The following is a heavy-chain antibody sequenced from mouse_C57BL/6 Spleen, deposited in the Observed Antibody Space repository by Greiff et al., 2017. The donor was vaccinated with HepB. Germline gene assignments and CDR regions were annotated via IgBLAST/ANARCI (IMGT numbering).Heavy chain of an antibody. V-gene: IGHV1-64*01. CDR3: AAIRLWSAMDY. J-gene: IGHJ4*01. D-gene: IGHD1-2*01. CDR2: IHPNSGST. CDR1: GYTFTSYW. Sequence: VQLQQSGAELVKPGASVKLSCKASGYTFTSYWMHWVKQRPGQGLEWIGMIHPNSGSTNYNEKFKSKATLTADKSSSTAYMQLSSLTSEDSAVCYCAAIRLWSAMDYWGQGTSVTVSS.